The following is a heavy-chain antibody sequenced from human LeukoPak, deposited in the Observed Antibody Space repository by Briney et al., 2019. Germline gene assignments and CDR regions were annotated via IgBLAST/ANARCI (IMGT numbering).Heavy chain of an antibody. J-gene: IGHJ3*02. D-gene: IGHD3-22*01. V-gene: IGHV3-21*01. Sequence: PGGSLRLSCAASGFIFSSYSINWVRQAPGKGLEWVLSISSSSSYIYYADSVKGRFTIPRDNAKDSLYLQMNSLRAEDTAVYYCAREYYYDSRAPGAFDIWGQGTMVTVSS. CDR2: ISSSSSYI. CDR1: GFIFSSYS. CDR3: AREYYYDSRAPGAFDI.